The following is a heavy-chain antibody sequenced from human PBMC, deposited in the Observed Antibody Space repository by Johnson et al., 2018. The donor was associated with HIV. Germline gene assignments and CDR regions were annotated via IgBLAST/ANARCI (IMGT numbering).Heavy chain of an antibody. V-gene: IGHV3-30*04. D-gene: IGHD6-13*01. CDR3: ARSAAEDIAEVGWIWEEPPAGRDAFDI. CDR2: ISYDGSNK. Sequence: QMLLVESGGDVVQPGRSLRLSCTASGFTFSSYALHWVRQAPGKGLEWVAVISYDGSNKYYADSVKGRFTISRDNSKNTLYLQMNSLRAEDTAVYYCARSAAEDIAEVGWIWEEPPAGRDAFDIWGQGTMVTVSS. CDR1: GFTFSSYA. J-gene: IGHJ3*02.